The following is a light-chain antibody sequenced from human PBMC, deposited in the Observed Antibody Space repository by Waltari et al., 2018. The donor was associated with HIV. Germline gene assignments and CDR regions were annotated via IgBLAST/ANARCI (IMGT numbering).Light chain of an antibody. CDR1: SRAVWGYNL. CDR3: CAYAGSTTYVI. J-gene: IGLJ2*01. Sequence: QSALTQPASVSGSPGQAITIFCTGTSRAVWGYNLVSWYQQHPGKAPKLMIYEVSQRPAGVSNRFSGSKSGNTASLTISGLQAEDEADYYCCAYAGSTTYVIFGGGTKLTVL. CDR2: EVS. V-gene: IGLV2-23*02.